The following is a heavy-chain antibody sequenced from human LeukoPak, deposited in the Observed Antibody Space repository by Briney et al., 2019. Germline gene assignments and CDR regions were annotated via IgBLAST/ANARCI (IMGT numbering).Heavy chain of an antibody. D-gene: IGHD3-10*01. CDR2: VYSSGNT. Sequence: SETLSLTCTVSGGSIGSFYWNWIRQPPGKGLEWIGYVYSSGNTNYNPSLKSRVIISVDTSKNQFSLKLSSVTAADTAVYYCARHRLWFGELLPGGFDYWGQGTLVTVSS. CDR1: GGSIGSFY. V-gene: IGHV4-59*08. CDR3: ARHRLWFGELLPGGFDY. J-gene: IGHJ4*02.